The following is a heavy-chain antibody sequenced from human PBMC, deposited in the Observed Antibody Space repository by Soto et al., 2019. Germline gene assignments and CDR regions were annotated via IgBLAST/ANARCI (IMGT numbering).Heavy chain of an antibody. CDR2: ISAYNDYT. CDR3: ARGGYYDKVWGKMNYYGLDV. CDR1: GYTFIRYG. D-gene: IGHD3-16*01. V-gene: IGHV1-18*01. Sequence: QVRLVQSAAEVKKPGASVKVSCKASGYTFIRYGITWVRQAPGQGLEWMGWISAYNDYTNYAQKLQGRVTMTTDTAPSTVYMERRSLRPDDTAVYYCARGGYYDKVWGKMNYYGLDVWGQGTTVTVSS. J-gene: IGHJ6*02.